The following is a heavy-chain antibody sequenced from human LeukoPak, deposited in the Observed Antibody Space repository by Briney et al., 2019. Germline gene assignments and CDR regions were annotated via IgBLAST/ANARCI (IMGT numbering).Heavy chain of an antibody. CDR3: SRSSIVGPTWGEDN. CDR1: GYTFTDYY. D-gene: IGHD1-26*01. Sequence: ASVKVSCKASGYTFTDYYMHWVRQAPGQGLEWMGWINSKSGGTNYAQKFQGRVTMTRDTSITTAYMELSRLRSDDTALYYCSRSSIVGPTWGEDNWGQGTLVTVSS. V-gene: IGHV1-2*02. J-gene: IGHJ4*02. CDR2: INSKSGGT.